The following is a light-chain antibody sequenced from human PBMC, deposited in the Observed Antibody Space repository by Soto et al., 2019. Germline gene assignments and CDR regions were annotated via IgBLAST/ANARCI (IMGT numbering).Light chain of an antibody. CDR2: AAS. V-gene: IGKV1-12*01. Sequence: DIHMTQSPSSVSASVGDRVTITCRASQGITSWLVWYQQKPGKAPKLLIYAASSLQGGVPSRFSGSGSGTDFSLTISSLQPDEFATYYCQQYSSHSTFGQGTKVDIK. J-gene: IGKJ1*01. CDR1: QGITSW. CDR3: QQYSSHST.